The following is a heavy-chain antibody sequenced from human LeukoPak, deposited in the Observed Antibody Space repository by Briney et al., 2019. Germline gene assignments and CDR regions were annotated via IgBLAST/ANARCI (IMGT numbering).Heavy chain of an antibody. Sequence: SETLSLTCTVSGGSISSSSYYWGWIRQPPGKGLEWIGSIYYSGSTYYNPSLKSRVTISVDTSKNQFSLKLSSVTAADTAVYYCARGGSYSYGYFDYWGQGTLVTVSS. CDR1: GGSISSSSYY. D-gene: IGHD5-18*01. V-gene: IGHV4-39*07. CDR3: ARGGSYSYGYFDY. CDR2: IYYSGST. J-gene: IGHJ4*02.